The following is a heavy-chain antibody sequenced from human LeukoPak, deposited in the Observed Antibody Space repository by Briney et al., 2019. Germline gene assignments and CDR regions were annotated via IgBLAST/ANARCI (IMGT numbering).Heavy chain of an antibody. Sequence: PSDTLSLTCAVSGYSISSSNWWSWIRQPPGKGLEWIGYIYYSGSTYYNPSLKSRVTMSVDTSKNQFSLKLSSVTAVDTAVYYCARTGGAAAGIFDYWGQGTLVTVSS. CDR3: ARTGGAAAGIFDY. CDR1: GYSISSSNW. CDR2: IYYSGST. V-gene: IGHV4-28*01. J-gene: IGHJ4*02. D-gene: IGHD6-13*01.